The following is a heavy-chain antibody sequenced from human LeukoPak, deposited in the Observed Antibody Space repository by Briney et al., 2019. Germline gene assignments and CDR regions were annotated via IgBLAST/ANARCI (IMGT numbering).Heavy chain of an antibody. CDR2: ITGNGGST. J-gene: IGHJ4*02. CDR3: AKDKEPTKSSSWYYYDS. Sequence: PGGSLRLSCVASGFTFSNYAMNWVRQAPGKGPEGVSGITGNGGSTYYADSVKGRFTISRDNSKSTLYLQMNSLRAEDTAIYYCAKDKEPTKSSSWYYYDSWGQGTLVTVSS. D-gene: IGHD6-13*01. V-gene: IGHV3-23*01. CDR1: GFTFSNYA.